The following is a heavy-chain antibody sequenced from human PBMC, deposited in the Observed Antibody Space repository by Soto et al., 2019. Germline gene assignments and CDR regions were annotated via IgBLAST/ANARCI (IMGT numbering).Heavy chain of an antibody. CDR1: GFTFSSYA. CDR2: ISGSGGST. J-gene: IGHJ4*02. D-gene: IGHD1-26*01. Sequence: EVQLLESGGGLVQPGGSLRLSCAASGFTFSSYAMSWVRQAPGKGLEWVSAISGSGGSTYYNPSLKSRVTISVDTSKNQFSLKVSSVTAADTAVYYCARDRGGGSYGFRTYYFDYWGQGTLVTVSS. CDR3: ARDRGGGSYGFRTYYFDY. V-gene: IGHV3-23*02.